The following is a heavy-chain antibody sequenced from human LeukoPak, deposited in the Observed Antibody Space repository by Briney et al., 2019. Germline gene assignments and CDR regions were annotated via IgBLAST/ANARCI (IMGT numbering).Heavy chain of an antibody. CDR2: INPSGGST. D-gene: IGHD5-12*01. V-gene: IGHV1-46*03. CDR3: AREYSGYGSDY. CDR1: GYTLTSYY. J-gene: IGHJ4*02. Sequence: ASVKVSCKASGYTLTSYYTHWVRQAPGQGLEWTGIINPSGGSTSYAQKFQGRVTMTRDTSTSTVYMELSSLRSEDTAVYYCAREYSGYGSDYWGQGTLVTVSS.